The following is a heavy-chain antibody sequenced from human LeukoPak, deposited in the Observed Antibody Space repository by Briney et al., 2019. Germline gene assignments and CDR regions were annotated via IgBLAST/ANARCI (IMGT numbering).Heavy chain of an antibody. CDR1: GGSISSYY. V-gene: IGHV4-59*01. J-gene: IGHJ3*02. D-gene: IGHD6-19*01. CDR3: ARGGSSGWNDAFDI. Sequence: SETLSLTCTVSGGSISSYYWSWIRQPPGKGLEWIGYIYYSGSTNYNPSLKSRVTISVDTSKNQFPLKLSSVTAADTAVYYCARGGSSGWNDAFDIWGQGTMVIVSS. CDR2: IYYSGST.